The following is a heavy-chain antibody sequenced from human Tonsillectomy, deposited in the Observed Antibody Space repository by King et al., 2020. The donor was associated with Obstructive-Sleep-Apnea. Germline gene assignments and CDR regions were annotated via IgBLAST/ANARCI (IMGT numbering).Heavy chain of an antibody. J-gene: IGHJ6*01. V-gene: IGHV1-69*06. CDR3: ASPSVVSVANYYYNAMDV. CDR2: IIPILQTT. CDR1: GGTFSTYA. Sequence: VQLVESGAEVKKPGSSVKVSCKASGGTFSTYAISWVRQAPGQGLEWLGGIIPILQTTNYAQKFQGRVTITADKSSSTAYMELSRLRSEDTAVYYCASPSVVSVANYYYNAMDVWGQGTTVTVSS. D-gene: IGHD2-2*01.